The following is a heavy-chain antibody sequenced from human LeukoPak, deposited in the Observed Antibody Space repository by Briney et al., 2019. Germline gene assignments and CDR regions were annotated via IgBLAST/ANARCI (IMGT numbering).Heavy chain of an antibody. D-gene: IGHD6-6*01. J-gene: IGHJ4*02. V-gene: IGHV4-4*07. Sequence: SETLSLTCTVSGGSISSYYWSWIRQPAGKGLEWIGRIYTSGSTNYNPSLKSRVTMSVDTSKNQFSLKLSSVTAADTAVYYCARVLFSSSPTALDYWGQGTLVTVSS. CDR2: IYTSGST. CDR3: ARVLFSSSPTALDY. CDR1: GGSISSYY.